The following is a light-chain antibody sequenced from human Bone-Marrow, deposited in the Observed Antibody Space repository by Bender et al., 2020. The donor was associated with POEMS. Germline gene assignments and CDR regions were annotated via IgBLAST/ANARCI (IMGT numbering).Light chain of an antibody. J-gene: IGLJ3*02. CDR2: VYN. CDR1: SSNTGSGYD. V-gene: IGLV1-40*01. Sequence: QSVLTQPPSVSGAPGQRVTISCTGSSSNTGSGYDINWYQHLPGTAPKLLIYVYNNRPSGVPDRFSGSTSGTSASPAIAGPQAVDEGDNFCQTYDNSLGGWVFGGGTKLTVL. CDR3: QTYDNSLGGWV.